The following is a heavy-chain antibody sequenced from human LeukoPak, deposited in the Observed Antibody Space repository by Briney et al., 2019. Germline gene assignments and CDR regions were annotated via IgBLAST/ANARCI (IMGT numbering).Heavy chain of an antibody. CDR3: ARKGLGDY. CDR1: GFTFSDYW. D-gene: IGHD3/OR15-3a*01. CDR2: IKQDGSVK. V-gene: IGHV3-7*03. Sequence: GGSLRLSCAASGFTFSDYWMSWVRQAPGKGPEWVANIKQDGSVKYYVDSVRGRFTISRDNAQNSLYLQMSSLRADDTAVYYCARKGLGDYWGQGTLVTVSS. J-gene: IGHJ4*02.